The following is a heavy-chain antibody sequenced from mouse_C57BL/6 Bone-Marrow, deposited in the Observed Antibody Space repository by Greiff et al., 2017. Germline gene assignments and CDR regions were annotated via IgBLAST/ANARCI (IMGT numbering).Heavy chain of an antibody. V-gene: IGHV1-5*01. CDR3: KRLGYDADD. J-gene: IGHJ2*01. CDR2: IYPGNSDT. Sequence: EVQLQQSGPVLARPGASVKMSCKTSGYTFTSYWMHWVNQRPGQGLEWIGAIYPGNSDTNYNQKFKGKATLTAVTSASTAYMERSSLTTEDSAVYYCKRLGYDADDWGQGTTVTVSS. CDR1: GYTFTSYW. D-gene: IGHD2-2*01.